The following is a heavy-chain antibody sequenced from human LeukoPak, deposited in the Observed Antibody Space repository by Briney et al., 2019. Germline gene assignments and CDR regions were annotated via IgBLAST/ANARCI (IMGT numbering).Heavy chain of an antibody. CDR3: AKGPYSSGWLPFDY. V-gene: IGHV3-23*01. J-gene: IGHJ4*02. Sequence: PGGSLRLSCAASRFTFSIYAMNWVRQAPGKGLEWVSGISGSGGNTYYADSVKGRFTISRDNSKNTLYLQMNSLRAEDTAVYYCAKGPYSSGWLPFDYWGQGTLVTVSS. D-gene: IGHD6-19*01. CDR1: RFTFSIYA. CDR2: ISGSGGNT.